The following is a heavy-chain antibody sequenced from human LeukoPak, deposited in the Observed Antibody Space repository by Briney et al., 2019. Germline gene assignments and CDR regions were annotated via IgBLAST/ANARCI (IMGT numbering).Heavy chain of an antibody. CDR3: AKDIGDFWSGSPYYYGMDV. V-gene: IGHV3-23*01. D-gene: IGHD3-3*01. J-gene: IGHJ6*02. CDR2: ISGSGGST. CDR1: GFTFSSYA. Sequence: GGSLRLSCAASGFTFSSYAMSWVRQAPGKGLEWVSAISGSGGSTYYADSVKGRFTISRDNSKNTLYLQMNSLRAEDTAVYYCAKDIGDFWSGSPYYYGMDVWGQGTTVTVSS.